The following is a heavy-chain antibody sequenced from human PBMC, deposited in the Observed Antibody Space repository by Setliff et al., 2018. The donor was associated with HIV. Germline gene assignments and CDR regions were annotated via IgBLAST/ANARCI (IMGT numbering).Heavy chain of an antibody. CDR3: ARRIPRRQWMVPGYSFDV. J-gene: IGHJ3*01. CDR1: GGSISGGASGSSNYY. D-gene: IGHD3-10*01. Sequence: SETLSRTCTVSGGSISGGASGSSNYYWGWIRQPPWKGLEWIASVHNSGSTYYNSSLKSRITISLDTPKNQLSLRLRSVTAADTAVYYYARRIPRRQWMVPGYSFDVWGRGTKVTVSS. CDR2: VHNSGST. V-gene: IGHV4-39*01.